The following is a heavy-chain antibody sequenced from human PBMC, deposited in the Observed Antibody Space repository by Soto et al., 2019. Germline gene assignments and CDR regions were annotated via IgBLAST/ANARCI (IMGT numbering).Heavy chain of an antibody. V-gene: IGHV3-23*01. CDR3: AKVVYYYDSSGYLNYFDY. J-gene: IGHJ4*02. D-gene: IGHD3-22*01. Sequence: CLRLSCAASGFTFIIYAMSWVRQAPGKGLEWVSAISGSGGSTYYADSVKGRFTISRDNSKNTLYLQMNSLRAEDTAVYYCAKVVYYYDSSGYLNYFDYWGQGTLVTVSX. CDR1: GFTFIIYA. CDR2: ISGSGGST.